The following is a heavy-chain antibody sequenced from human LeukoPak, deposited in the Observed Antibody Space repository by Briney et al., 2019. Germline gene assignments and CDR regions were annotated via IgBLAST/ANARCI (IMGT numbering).Heavy chain of an antibody. CDR2: ISAYNGNT. Sequence: GASVKVSCKASGGTFSSYAISWVRQAPGQGLEWMGWISAYNGNTNYAQKLQGRVTMTTDTSTSTAYMELRSLRSDDTAVYYCARGTEYNIAVAGQDWGQGTLVTVSS. D-gene: IGHD6-19*01. J-gene: IGHJ4*02. CDR3: ARGTEYNIAVAGQD. V-gene: IGHV1-18*01. CDR1: GGTFSSYA.